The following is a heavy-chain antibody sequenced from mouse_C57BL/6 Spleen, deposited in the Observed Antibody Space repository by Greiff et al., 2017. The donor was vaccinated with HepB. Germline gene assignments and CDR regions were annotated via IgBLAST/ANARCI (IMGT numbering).Heavy chain of an antibody. D-gene: IGHD4-1*01. V-gene: IGHV14-4*01. CDR1: GYTFTDYN. Sequence: EVQLQQSGPELVKPGASVKIPCKASGYTFTDYNMDWVKQRPEQGLEWIGWIDPENGDTEYASKFQGKATITADTSSNTAYLQLSSLTSEDTAVYYCTLTGTRWGAYWGQGTTLTVSS. CDR3: TLTGTRWGAY. J-gene: IGHJ2*01. CDR2: IDPENGDT.